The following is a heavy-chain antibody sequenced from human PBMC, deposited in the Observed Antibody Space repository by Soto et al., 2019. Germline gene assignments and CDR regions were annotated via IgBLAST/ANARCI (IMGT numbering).Heavy chain of an antibody. V-gene: IGHV4-34*01. Sequence: LSLTCAVYGGSFSGYYWSWIRQPPGKGLEWIGEINHSGSTNYNPSLKSRVTISVDTSKNQFSLKLSSVTAADTAVYYCARRRLLRYFDWSRGWFDPWGQGTLVTVSS. D-gene: IGHD3-9*01. J-gene: IGHJ5*02. CDR3: ARRRLLRYFDWSRGWFDP. CDR2: INHSGST. CDR1: GGSFSGYY.